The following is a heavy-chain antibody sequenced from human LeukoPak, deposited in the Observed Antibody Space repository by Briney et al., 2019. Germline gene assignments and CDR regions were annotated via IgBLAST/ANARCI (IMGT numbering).Heavy chain of an antibody. D-gene: IGHD3-10*01. CDR2: INKDGSTV. CDR1: GYTFSAYW. Sequence: GGSLRLSCAASGYTFSAYWMHWVRQAPGKGLVWVSRINKDGSTVTYTDSVKGRFTISRDNAQNTLSLEMKSLRVDDTAVYYCERGGPSGSGDYWGQGTLVTVSA. V-gene: IGHV3-74*01. J-gene: IGHJ4*02. CDR3: ERGGPSGSGDY.